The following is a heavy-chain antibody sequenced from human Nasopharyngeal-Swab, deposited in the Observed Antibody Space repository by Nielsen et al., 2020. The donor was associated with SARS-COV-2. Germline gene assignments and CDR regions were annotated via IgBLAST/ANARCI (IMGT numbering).Heavy chain of an antibody. D-gene: IGHD4-11*01. Sequence: GGSLRLSCSASGFTFSSYLMHWVRQAPGKGLVWVSRINSDGSSTSYADSVKGRFTISRDNAKNTLYLQMNSLRAEDTAVYYCARSPTDYSNYAFDYWGQGTLVTVSS. J-gene: IGHJ4*02. CDR1: GFTFSSYL. CDR3: ARSPTDYSNYAFDY. V-gene: IGHV3-74*01. CDR2: INSDGSST.